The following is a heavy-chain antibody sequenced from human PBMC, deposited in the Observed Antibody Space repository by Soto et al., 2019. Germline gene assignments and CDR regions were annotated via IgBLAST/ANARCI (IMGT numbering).Heavy chain of an antibody. D-gene: IGHD6-6*01. CDR2: IYYSGST. Sequence: QVQLQESGPGLVKPSQTLSLTCTVSGGSISSGGYYWSWIRQHPGKGLEWIGYIYYSGSTYYNPSLKSRGTISVDTPKNQFSLKLSSVTAADTAVYYCARGIAARPRAFDIWCQGTMVTVSS. CDR1: GGSISSGGYY. V-gene: IGHV4-31*03. CDR3: ARGIAARPRAFDI. J-gene: IGHJ3*02.